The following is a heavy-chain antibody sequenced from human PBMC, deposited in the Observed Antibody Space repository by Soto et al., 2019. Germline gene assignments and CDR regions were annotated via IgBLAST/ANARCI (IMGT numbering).Heavy chain of an antibody. CDR2: ISHDETYT. Sequence: QVQLVESGGGVVQPGRSLRLSCAGSGLTFSCYGLHWVRQAPGKGLEWVTVISHDETYTSYADSVNGRFTISRDDSKSILYLQMNNLRVKDTAGYLCAIDIKVANQNCFDPWGQRTLVTITP. J-gene: IGHJ5*02. D-gene: IGHD5-12*01. CDR3: AIDIKVANQNCFDP. V-gene: IGHV3-30-3*01. CDR1: GLTFSCYG.